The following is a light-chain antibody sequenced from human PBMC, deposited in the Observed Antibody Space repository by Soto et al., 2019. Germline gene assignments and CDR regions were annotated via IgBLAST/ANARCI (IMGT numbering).Light chain of an antibody. CDR3: QQYGSSPWT. V-gene: IGKV3-15*01. J-gene: IGKJ1*01. CDR1: QSVNSD. CDR2: GAS. Sequence: EIVLTQSPATLSVSPGNRATLSCRASQSVNSDLAWYQQKPGQAPRLLIYGASTRATGTPTRFSGSGSGTEFTLTISSLQSEDFAVYFCQQYGSSPWTFGQGTKVEIK.